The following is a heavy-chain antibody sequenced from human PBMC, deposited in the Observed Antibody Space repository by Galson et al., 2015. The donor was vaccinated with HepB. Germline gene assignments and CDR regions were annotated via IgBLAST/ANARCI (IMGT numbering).Heavy chain of an antibody. D-gene: IGHD1-1*01. J-gene: IGHJ5*02. V-gene: IGHV1-18*01. Sequence: SVKVSCKASGYTFTSYGISWVRQAPGQGLEWMGWISAYNGNTNYAQKLQGRVTMTTDTSTSTAYMELRSLRSDDTAVYYCARVRGYNWNRHALDPWGQGTLVTVSS. CDR1: GYTFTSYG. CDR2: ISAYNGNT. CDR3: ARVRGYNWNRHALDP.